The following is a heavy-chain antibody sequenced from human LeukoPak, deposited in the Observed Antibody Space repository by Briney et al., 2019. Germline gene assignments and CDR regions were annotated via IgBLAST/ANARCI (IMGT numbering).Heavy chain of an antibody. CDR3: ARDSSSSPPQHVMDV. V-gene: IGHV1-8*01. CDR2: MNPNSGNT. D-gene: IGHD6-6*01. Sequence: GASVKVSCKASGYTFTSYDINWVRQATGQGLEWMGWMNPNSGNTGYAQKFQGRVTMTRNTSISTAYMELSSLRSEDTAVYYCARDSSSSPPQHVMDVWGQGTTVTVSS. CDR1: GYTFTSYD. J-gene: IGHJ6*02.